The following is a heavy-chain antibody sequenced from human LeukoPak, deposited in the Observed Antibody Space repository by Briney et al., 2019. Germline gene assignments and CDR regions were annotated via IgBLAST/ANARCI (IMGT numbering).Heavy chain of an antibody. D-gene: IGHD5-18*01. CDR2: MNPNSGNT. CDR3: ANGGYSYGSNYYYYYGMDV. Sequence: ASVKVSCKASGYTFTSYDINWVRQATGQGLEWMGWMNPNSGNTGYAQKFQGRVTMTRNTSISTAYMELSSLRSEDTAVYYCANGGYSYGSNYYYYYGMDVWGQGNTVTVSS. V-gene: IGHV1-8*01. CDR1: GYTFTSYD. J-gene: IGHJ6*02.